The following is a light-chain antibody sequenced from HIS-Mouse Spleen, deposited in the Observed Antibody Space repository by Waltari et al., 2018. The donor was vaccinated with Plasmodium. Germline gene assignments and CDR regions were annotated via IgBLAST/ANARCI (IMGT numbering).Light chain of an antibody. CDR2: DAS. V-gene: IGKV3-11*01. J-gene: IGKJ4*01. CDR3: QQRSNWPLT. Sequence: DIVFTQSPATLSLSPGERATLSCRASQSVSSYLAWYRQKPGQAPRLLIYDASNRATGIPARFSGSGSGTDFTLTISSLEPEDFAVYYCQQRSNWPLTFGGGTKVEIK. CDR1: QSVSSY.